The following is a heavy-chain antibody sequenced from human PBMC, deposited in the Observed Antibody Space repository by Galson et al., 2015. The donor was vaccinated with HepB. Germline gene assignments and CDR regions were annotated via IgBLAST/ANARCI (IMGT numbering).Heavy chain of an antibody. CDR2: ISYDGSNK. D-gene: IGHD2-15*01. CDR3: ARDRGGAYYYYYGVDV. CDR1: GFTFSSYA. J-gene: IGHJ6*02. Sequence: SLRLSCAASGFTFSSYAMHWVRQAPGKGLEWVAVISYDGSNKYYADSVKGRFTISRDNSKNTLYLQMNSLRAEDTAVYYCARDRGGAYYYYYGVDVWGQGTTVTVSS. V-gene: IGHV3-30-3*01.